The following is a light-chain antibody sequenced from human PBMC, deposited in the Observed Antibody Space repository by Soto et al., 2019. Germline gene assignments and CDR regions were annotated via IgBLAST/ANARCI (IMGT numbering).Light chain of an antibody. CDR3: QSYDSGLSGVV. CDR2: GNI. J-gene: IGLJ3*02. CDR1: SSNIGSHYD. V-gene: IGLV1-40*01. Sequence: QSVLTQPPAVSGAPGPRVTLSCSGSSSNIGSHYDVHWYQQIPGTAPQLLIYGNINRPSGVPDRFSGSRSDTSAYLAITGLQAEAEADYYCQSYDSGLSGVVFGGGTKVTVL.